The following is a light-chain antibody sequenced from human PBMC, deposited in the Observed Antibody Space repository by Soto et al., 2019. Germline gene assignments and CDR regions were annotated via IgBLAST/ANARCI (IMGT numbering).Light chain of an antibody. V-gene: IGLV1-40*01. CDR1: SSNIGAGYD. CDR2: RNN. CDR3: HSYDSSLSGSV. J-gene: IGLJ3*02. Sequence: QSVLTQPPSVSGAPGQRVTISCTGSSSNIGAGYDVHWYQQLPGTAPKLLIYRNNNRPSGVPVRFSGSKSGTSASLAITGLQAEDEADNYCHSYDSSLSGSVFGGGTKLTVL.